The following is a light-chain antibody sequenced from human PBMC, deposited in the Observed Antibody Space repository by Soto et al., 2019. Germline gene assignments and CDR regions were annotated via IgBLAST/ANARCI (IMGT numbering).Light chain of an antibody. CDR1: QDITKY. V-gene: IGKV1-9*01. CDR2: SAS. Sequence: DIQLTQSPSFLSASIGDRVSLSCRASQDITKYLAWYQQKPGRAPKLLIYSASTLHVGVPARVSGGGSGTEFTLTINSLQPEEGATDYGQQRYSTPQTFGQGTKVDIK. J-gene: IGKJ1*01. CDR3: QQRYSTPQT.